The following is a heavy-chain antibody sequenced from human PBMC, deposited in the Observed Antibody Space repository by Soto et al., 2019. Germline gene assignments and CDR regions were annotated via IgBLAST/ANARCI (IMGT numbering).Heavy chain of an antibody. D-gene: IGHD4-17*01. V-gene: IGHV4-61*01. CDR2: IYYSGST. CDR1: GVSVSSGSYY. Sequence: SETLSLTCTVSGVSVSSGSYYWSWIRQPPGKGLEWIGYIYYSGSTNYNPSLKSRVTISVDTSKNQFSLKLSSVTAADTAVYYCARYAPDYGDYRVWGQGTLVTVPQ. J-gene: IGHJ4*02. CDR3: ARYAPDYGDYRV.